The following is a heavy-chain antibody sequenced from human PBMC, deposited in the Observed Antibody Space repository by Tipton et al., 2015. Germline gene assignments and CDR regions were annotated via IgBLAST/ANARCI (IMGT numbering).Heavy chain of an antibody. D-gene: IGHD3-10*01. CDR2: ITGDGDTT. CDR1: GFTFDDYA. J-gene: IGHJ4*02. V-gene: IGHV3-43D*04. CDR3: AKDKGHGSGSHYNFGGLDC. Sequence: SLRLSCAASGFTFDDYAMHWVRQIPGKGLEWVSLITGDGDTTYYPDSLKGRFSVSRDNSKNSPYLQMNNVRVEDTALYYCAKDKGHGSGSHYNFGGLDCWGQGTLVTVSS.